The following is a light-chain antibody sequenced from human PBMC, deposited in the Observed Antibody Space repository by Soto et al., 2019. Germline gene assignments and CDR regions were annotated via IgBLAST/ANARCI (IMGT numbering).Light chain of an antibody. CDR2: DAS. Sequence: EVVLTQSPGTLSLSPGERATLSCRTSQSVSSNYLAWYQQKPGQAPRLLIYDASRRATGIPDRFSGSGSGTDFTLTISRLEPEDFAVYYCQQYGGAPFTFGPGTRVDVK. V-gene: IGKV3-20*01. CDR3: QQYGGAPFT. J-gene: IGKJ3*01. CDR1: QSVSSNY.